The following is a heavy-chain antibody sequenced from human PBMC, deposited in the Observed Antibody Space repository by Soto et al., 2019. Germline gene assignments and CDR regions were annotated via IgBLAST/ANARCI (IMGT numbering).Heavy chain of an antibody. CDR3: ARDREGYSGFDWDDY. D-gene: IGHD5-12*01. CDR2: IRDNSYHT. V-gene: IGHV3-11*06. Sequence: QVQLVESGGGLVKPGGSLRLSCEASGFAFNDYYMTWIRQAPGKGLEWVSYIRDNSYHTTYADSVKGRFTISRDNAKNSLYLQMDSLRVEDTAIYYCARDREGYSGFDWDDYWGQGTLVTVSS. CDR1: GFAFNDYY. J-gene: IGHJ4*02.